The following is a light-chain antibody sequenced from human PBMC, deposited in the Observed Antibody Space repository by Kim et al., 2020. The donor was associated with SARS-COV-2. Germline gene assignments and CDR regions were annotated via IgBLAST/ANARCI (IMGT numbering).Light chain of an antibody. CDR1: SSDVGGYNY. V-gene: IGLV2-14*03. CDR3: SSYTSSSTLV. CDR2: DVS. J-gene: IGLJ2*01. Sequence: QFALTQPASVSGSPGQSITISCTGTSSDVGGYNYVSWYQQHPGKAPKLMIYDVSNRPSGVSNRFSGSKSDNTASLTISGLQAEDEADYYCSSYTSSSTLVFGGGTQLTVL.